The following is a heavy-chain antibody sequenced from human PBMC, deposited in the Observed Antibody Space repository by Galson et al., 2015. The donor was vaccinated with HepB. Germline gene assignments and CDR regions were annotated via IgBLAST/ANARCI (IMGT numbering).Heavy chain of an antibody. V-gene: IGHV3-30*18. D-gene: IGHD6-19*01. CDR3: AKDPYLYSALAGTMAGFDY. Sequence: SLRLSCAASGFTFSNYGMHWVRQAPGKGLEWVAVISYDGSNKYYADSVKGRFTISRDNSKNTLYLQMNSLRAEDTALYYCAKDPYLYSALAGTMAGFDYWSQGTLVTVSS. CDR1: GFTFSNYG. CDR2: ISYDGSNK. J-gene: IGHJ4*02.